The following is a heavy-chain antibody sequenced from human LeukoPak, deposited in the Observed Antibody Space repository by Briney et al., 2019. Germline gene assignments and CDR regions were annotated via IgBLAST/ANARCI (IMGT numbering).Heavy chain of an antibody. J-gene: IGHJ4*02. Sequence: GGSLRLSCAASGFTFSSYWMHWVRQAPGKGLVWVSRINSDGSSTSYADSVKGRFTISRDNAKNTLYLQMNSLRAEDTAVYYCAREYSSSWYGIDYWGQGTLVTVSS. V-gene: IGHV3-74*01. CDR2: INSDGSST. D-gene: IGHD6-13*01. CDR3: AREYSSSWYGIDY. CDR1: GFTFSSYW.